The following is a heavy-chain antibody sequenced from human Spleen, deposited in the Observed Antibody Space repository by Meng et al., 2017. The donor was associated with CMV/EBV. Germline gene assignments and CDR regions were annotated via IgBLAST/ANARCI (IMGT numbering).Heavy chain of an antibody. CDR3: ARISSWYFDY. J-gene: IGHJ4*02. D-gene: IGHD2-2*01. Sequence: CTVSGASIRSSSHDWGWIRQPPGKGLEWIGSIYYSGSTYYNPSLKSRVTISVDTSRNQFSLRLTSVTATDTAVYYCARISSWYFDYWGQRTRVTVSS. CDR2: IYYSGST. V-gene: IGHV4-39*01. CDR1: GASIRSSSHD.